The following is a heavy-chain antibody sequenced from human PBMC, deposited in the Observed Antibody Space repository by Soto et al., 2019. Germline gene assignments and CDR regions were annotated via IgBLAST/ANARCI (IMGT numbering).Heavy chain of an antibody. V-gene: IGHV6-1*01. CDR3: ASSTHWFDP. J-gene: IGHJ5*02. CDR1: GDNVCSTSAA. Sequence: SPALSLSGESSGDNVCSTSAAWNWIRQSPSRGLEWLGRTYYRSKWYNDYAVSVKSRITINPDTSKNQFSLQLNSVTPEDTAVYYCASSTHWFDPWGQGTLVTVSS. CDR2: TYYRSKWYN.